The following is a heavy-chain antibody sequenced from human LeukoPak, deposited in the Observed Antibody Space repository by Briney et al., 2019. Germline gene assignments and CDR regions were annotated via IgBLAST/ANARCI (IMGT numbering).Heavy chain of an antibody. D-gene: IGHD5-12*01. CDR2: IYSDGRT. CDR3: STTVPNVVPTMITDL. J-gene: IGHJ4*02. CDR1: GLTVSSNY. V-gene: IGHV3-53*01. Sequence: PGGSLRLSCAASGLTVSSNYISWVRQAPGKGLEWASVIYSDGRTYYADSVKGRFTISRDNSKNTVYLQMDSLRDEDTAMYYCSTTVPNVVPTMITDLWGQGTRVRVSS.